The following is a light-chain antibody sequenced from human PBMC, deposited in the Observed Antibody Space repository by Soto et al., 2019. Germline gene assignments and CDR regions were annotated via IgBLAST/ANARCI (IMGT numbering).Light chain of an antibody. Sequence: QSALTQPASVSGSPGQSITLSCTGTSSDVGGFNYVSWYQQHPGKAPKLLIFDVYSRPSGISNRFSGSKSGNTASLTISGLQAEDEADYYCSSYTTSSSYVFGAGTKLTVL. V-gene: IGLV2-14*01. CDR2: DVY. CDR1: SSDVGGFNY. CDR3: SSYTTSSSYV. J-gene: IGLJ1*01.